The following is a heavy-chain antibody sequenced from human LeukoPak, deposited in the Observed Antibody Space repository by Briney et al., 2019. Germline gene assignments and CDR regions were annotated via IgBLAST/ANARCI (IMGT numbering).Heavy chain of an antibody. CDR2: INPNSGGT. CDR1: GYRFRDYY. D-gene: IGHD4-17*01. Sequence: ASVKVSCKASGYRFRDYYMHWVRQAPGQGLEWMGSINPNSGGTMYAQKFQGRVAMTRDTSINTAYMELSRLTSDDTAVYYCARDGDDNGDYVLGWFDPWGQGTLVTVSS. CDR3: ARDGDDNGDYVLGWFDP. J-gene: IGHJ5*02. V-gene: IGHV1-2*02.